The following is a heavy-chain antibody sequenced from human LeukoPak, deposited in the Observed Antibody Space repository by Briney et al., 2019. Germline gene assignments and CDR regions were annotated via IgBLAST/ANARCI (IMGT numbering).Heavy chain of an antibody. CDR2: IYPNDSDT. V-gene: IGHV5-51*01. Sequence: GESLKISCKGSGYSFTSYWIGWVRQMPGKGLEWMGIIYPNDSDTRYSPSFQGQVTISADKSISTAYLQWSSLKASDTAMYYCATSTIFGVVVDVFDIWGQGTMVTVSS. CDR3: ATSTIFGVVVDVFDI. D-gene: IGHD3-3*01. CDR1: GYSFTSYW. J-gene: IGHJ3*02.